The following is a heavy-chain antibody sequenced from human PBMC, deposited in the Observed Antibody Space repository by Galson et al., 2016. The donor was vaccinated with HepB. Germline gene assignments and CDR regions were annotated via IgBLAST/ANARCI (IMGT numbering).Heavy chain of an antibody. CDR2: ITTYNGNT. Sequence: SVKVSCKASGYTFTSYGITWVRQAPGQGLEWMGWITTYNGNTQYAQILQGRVTMTTDKSKSTANMELRSLRSDDTAVYCCARERITMIRGLITGNWFDPWGQGTLVTVSS. CDR3: ARERITMIRGLITGNWFDP. CDR1: GYTFTSYG. J-gene: IGHJ5*02. D-gene: IGHD3-10*01. V-gene: IGHV1-18*01.